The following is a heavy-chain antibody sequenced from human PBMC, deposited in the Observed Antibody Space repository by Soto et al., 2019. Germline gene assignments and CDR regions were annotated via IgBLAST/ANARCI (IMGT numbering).Heavy chain of an antibody. CDR1: GGSISSGGYY. CDR2: IYYSGST. J-gene: IGHJ4*02. CDR3: ARAGRGREIDY. Sequence: ASETLSLTCTVSGGSISSGGYYWSWIRQHPGKGLEWIGYIYYSGSTYYNPSLKSRVTISVDTSKNQFSLKLSSVTAADTAVYYCARAGRGREIDYWGQGTLVTVSS. V-gene: IGHV4-31*03.